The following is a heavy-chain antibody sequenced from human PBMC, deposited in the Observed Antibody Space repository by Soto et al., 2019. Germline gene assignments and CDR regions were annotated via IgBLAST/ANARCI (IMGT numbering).Heavy chain of an antibody. CDR1: GYTFTSYG. V-gene: IGHV1-18*01. D-gene: IGHD3-10*01. CDR3: ARTALLWFGELNPYYYYYGMDV. Sequence: ASVKVSCKASGYTFTSYGISWVRQAPGQGLEWMGWISAYNGNTNYAQKLRGRVTMTTDTSTSTAYMELRSLRSDDTAVYYCARTALLWFGELNPYYYYYGMDVWGQGTTVTVSS. J-gene: IGHJ6*02. CDR2: ISAYNGNT.